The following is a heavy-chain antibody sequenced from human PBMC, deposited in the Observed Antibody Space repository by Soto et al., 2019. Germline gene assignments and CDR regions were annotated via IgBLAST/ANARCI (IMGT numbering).Heavy chain of an antibody. CDR1: GGSINTYY. D-gene: IGHD3-10*01. V-gene: IGHV4-4*07. CDR2: VFSSGAT. CDR3: ARVPQRGHNIYSGIMDV. Sequence: SETLSLTCTVSGGSINTYYWNWIRQPAGKGLEWIGRVFSSGATSHNPSLNGRVTMSVDMSKSQFSLRLSSVTAADTAVYYCARVPQRGHNIYSGIMDVWGRGSTVTASS. J-gene: IGHJ6*02.